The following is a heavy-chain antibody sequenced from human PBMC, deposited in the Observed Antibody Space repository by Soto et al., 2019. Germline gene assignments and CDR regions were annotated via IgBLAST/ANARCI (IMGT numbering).Heavy chain of an antibody. CDR3: ARDQQWLVFDY. J-gene: IGHJ4*02. D-gene: IGHD6-19*01. Sequence: GSLRLSCAASGFTFSSYGMHWVRQAPGKGLEWVAVIWYDGSNKYYADSVKGRFTISRDNSKNTLYLQMNSLRAEDTAMYYCARDQQWLVFDYWGQGTLVTVSS. V-gene: IGHV3-33*01. CDR2: IWYDGSNK. CDR1: GFTFSSYG.